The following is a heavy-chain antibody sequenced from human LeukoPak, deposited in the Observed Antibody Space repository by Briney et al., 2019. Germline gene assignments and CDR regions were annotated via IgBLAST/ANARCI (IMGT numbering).Heavy chain of an antibody. CDR1: GGPITTYY. Sequence: SETLSLTCTVSGGPITTYYLSWIRQSAGMGLEWIGRISGSGVITYNPSLKSRVILSLDTSNNHFSLKLTSVTAADTAVYYCARGSYPGWYNGEFDYWGQGTLVPVSS. J-gene: IGHJ4*02. V-gene: IGHV4-4*07. D-gene: IGHD6-19*01. CDR3: ARGSYPGWYNGEFDY. CDR2: ISGSGVI.